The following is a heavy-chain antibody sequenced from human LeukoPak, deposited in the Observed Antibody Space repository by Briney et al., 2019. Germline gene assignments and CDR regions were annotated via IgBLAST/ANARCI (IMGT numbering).Heavy chain of an antibody. D-gene: IGHD6-13*01. CDR1: GYTFTSYA. CDR3: ARDKDSSSWSHNRFDP. CDR2: INAGNGNT. J-gene: IGHJ5*02. V-gene: IGHV1-3*01. Sequence: ASVKVSCKASGYTFTSYAMHWVRQAPGQRLEWMGWINAGNGNTKYSQKFQGRVTITRDTSASTAYMELSSLRSEDTAVYYCARDKDSSSWSHNRFDPWGQGTLVTVSS.